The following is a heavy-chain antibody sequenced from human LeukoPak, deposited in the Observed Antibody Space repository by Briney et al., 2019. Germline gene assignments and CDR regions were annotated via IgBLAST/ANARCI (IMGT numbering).Heavy chain of an antibody. D-gene: IGHD6-13*01. CDR1: GFTVSSNY. J-gene: IGHJ4*02. V-gene: IGHV3-53*01. CDR3: ARDPRIATAGYYFDS. Sequence: GGSLRLSCAVSGFTVSSNYMSWVRQAPGKGLEWVSVIYDIGNTYYADSVKGRFTISRDDAKNSLYLQMNSLRVEDTAVYYCARDPRIATAGYYFDSWGQGVLVTVSS. CDR2: IYDIGNT.